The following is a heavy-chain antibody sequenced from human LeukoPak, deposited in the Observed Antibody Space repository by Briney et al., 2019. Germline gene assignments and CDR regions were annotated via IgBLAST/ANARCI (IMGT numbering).Heavy chain of an antibody. J-gene: IGHJ4*02. CDR1: GYTFTCYY. V-gene: IGHV1-2*02. D-gene: IGHD3-10*01. CDR2: INPNSGGT. Sequence: ASVKVSCKASGYTFTCYYMHWVRQAPGQGLEWMGWINPNSGGTNYAQKFQGRVTMTRDTSISTAYMELSRLRSDDTAVYYCARRDRSTMVRGVITLVNDYWGQGTLVTVSS. CDR3: ARRDRSTMVRGVITLVNDY.